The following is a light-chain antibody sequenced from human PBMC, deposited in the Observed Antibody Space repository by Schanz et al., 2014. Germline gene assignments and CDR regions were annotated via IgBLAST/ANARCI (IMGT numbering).Light chain of an antibody. CDR3: SSYTSRSTGV. V-gene: IGLV1-40*01. CDR2: WNN. CDR1: SSNIGAGYG. Sequence: QSVLTQPPSVSGAPGQRVTISCTGSSSNIGAGYGVHWYQQFPGTAPKLLIYWNNQRPSGVPDRFSGSKSGTSASLAITGLQAEDEADYYCSSYTSRSTGVFGGGTKLTVL. J-gene: IGLJ3*02.